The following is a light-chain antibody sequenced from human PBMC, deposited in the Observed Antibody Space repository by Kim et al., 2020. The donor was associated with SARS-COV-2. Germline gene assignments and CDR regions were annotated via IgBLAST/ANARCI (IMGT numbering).Light chain of an antibody. CDR2: GAF. V-gene: IGKV3-15*01. CDR3: QQYTNWPPWT. J-gene: IGKJ1*01. Sequence: EVVMTQSPATLSVSPGERVTLSCRASQSISSNLAWYQQKPGQAPRLLIFGAFNRVTGVPGRFSGSGSGTEFTLTITSLQFEDFAVYYCQQYTNWPPWTFGQGTKVDIK. CDR1: QSISSN.